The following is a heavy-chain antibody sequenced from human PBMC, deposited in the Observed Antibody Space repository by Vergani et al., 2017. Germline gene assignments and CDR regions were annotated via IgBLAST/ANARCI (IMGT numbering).Heavy chain of an antibody. CDR1: GFTLSSHA. V-gene: IGHV3-33*01. CDR3: ARSGYCAHGVCYRTYYYYMDV. J-gene: IGHJ6*03. CDR2: IWYDGSKE. D-gene: IGHD2-8*01. Sequence: VRLLESGGGLVQPGGSLRLSCAGSGFTLSSHAMHWVRQAPGKGLEWVAFIWYDGSKEYYADSVKGRFTISRDNSKNTLYLQMNNLRAADTAVYYCARSGYCAHGVCYRTYYYYMDVWGKGTAVTVSS.